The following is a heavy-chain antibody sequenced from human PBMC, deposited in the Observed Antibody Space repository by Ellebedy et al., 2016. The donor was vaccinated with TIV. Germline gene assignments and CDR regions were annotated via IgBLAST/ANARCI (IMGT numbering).Heavy chain of an antibody. V-gene: IGHV3-9*01. CDR2: ISWNSCSV. J-gene: IGHJ3*02. D-gene: IGHD2-2*01. CDR1: GFTFDDYA. CDR3: VKEGRGYRLFAFDI. Sequence: SLKISCAASGFTFDDYAMHWVRQAPGKGLQWVSGISWNSCSVGYADSVKGRFTTSRDYAKNSLYLQMNSLRPEDTALDYCVKEGRGYRLFAFDIWGQGTMVSVSS.